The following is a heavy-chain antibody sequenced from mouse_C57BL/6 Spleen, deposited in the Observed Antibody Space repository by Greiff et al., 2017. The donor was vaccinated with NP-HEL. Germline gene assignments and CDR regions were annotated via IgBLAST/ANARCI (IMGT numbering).Heavy chain of an antibody. V-gene: IGHV1-81*01. CDR1: GYTFTSYG. Sequence: QVQLQQSGAELARPGASVKLSCKASGYTFTSYGISWVKQRTGQGLEWIGEIYPRSGNTYYNEKFKGQVTLTADKSSSTAYMELRSLTSEDSAVYFCARSGYYYGSSYEYYFDYWGQGTTLTVSS. CDR2: IYPRSGNT. J-gene: IGHJ2*01. D-gene: IGHD1-1*01. CDR3: ARSGYYYGSSYEYYFDY.